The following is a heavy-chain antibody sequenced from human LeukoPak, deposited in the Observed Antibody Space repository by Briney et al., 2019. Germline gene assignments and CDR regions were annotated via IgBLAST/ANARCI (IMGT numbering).Heavy chain of an antibody. Sequence: SETLSLTCTVSGGSISSSSYYWGWIRQPPGTGLEWLGYIYYSRSSNYNPSLKSRVTMSVDTSRRQFFLRLTSVTAADTAVYFCARIYESGPNPYLFDYWGHGTMVIVSS. D-gene: IGHD3-22*01. J-gene: IGHJ4*03. CDR1: GGSISSSSYY. CDR3: ARIYESGPNPYLFDY. CDR2: IYYSRSS. V-gene: IGHV4-61*05.